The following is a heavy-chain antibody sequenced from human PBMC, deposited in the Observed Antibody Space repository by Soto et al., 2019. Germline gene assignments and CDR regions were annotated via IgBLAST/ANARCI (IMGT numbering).Heavy chain of an antibody. CDR3: ARDWGYYDSSGYVV. CDR2: ISSSSSYI. Sequence: GGSLRLSCAASGFTFSGYSMNWVRQAPGKGLEWVSSISSSSSYIYYADSVKGRFTISRDNAKNSLYLQMNSLRAEDTAVYYCARDWGYYDSSGYVVWGQGTLVTVSS. CDR1: GFTFSGYS. J-gene: IGHJ4*02. D-gene: IGHD3-22*01. V-gene: IGHV3-21*01.